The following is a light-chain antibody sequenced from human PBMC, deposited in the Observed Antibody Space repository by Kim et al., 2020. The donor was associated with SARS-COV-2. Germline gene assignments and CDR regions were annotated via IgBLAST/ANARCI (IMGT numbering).Light chain of an antibody. J-gene: IGKJ1*01. Sequence: SPAERGTPSCRAAQRVGCSNFACCQQKTGQAARRLLFGASSSATGITDSLSGSGSGTDFTLIITSLQPADVAVYYCQQYSSSPSTFGQGTKVDIK. V-gene: IGKV3-20*01. CDR3: QQYSSSPST. CDR2: GAS. CDR1: QRVGCSN.